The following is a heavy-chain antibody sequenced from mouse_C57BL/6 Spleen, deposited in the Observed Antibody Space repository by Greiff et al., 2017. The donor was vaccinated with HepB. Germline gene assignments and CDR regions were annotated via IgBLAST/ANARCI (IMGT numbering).Heavy chain of an antibody. V-gene: IGHV1-54*01. D-gene: IGHD2-4*01. CDR2: INPGSGGT. CDR1: GYTFTNYL. CDR3: ARNYDYDSWFAD. J-gene: IGHJ3*01. Sequence: QVQLQQSGAELVRPGTSVKMSCKASGYTFTNYLIEWVKQRPGQGLEWIGVINPGSGGTNYNEKFKGKATLTADKSSSTAYMQLSSLTSEDSAVYFCARNYDYDSWFADWGQGTLVTVSA.